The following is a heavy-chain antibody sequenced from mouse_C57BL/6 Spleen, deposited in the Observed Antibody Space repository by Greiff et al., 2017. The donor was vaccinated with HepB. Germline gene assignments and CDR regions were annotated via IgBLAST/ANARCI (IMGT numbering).Heavy chain of an antibody. CDR2: ISGGGGNT. V-gene: IGHV5-9*01. Sequence: EVKLEESGGGLVKPGGSLKLSCAASGFTFSSYTMSWVRQTPEKRLEWVATISGGGGNTYYPDSVKGRFTISRDNAKNTLYLQMSRLRSEDTALYYCARRGSPYYAMDYWGQGTSVTVSS. CDR1: GFTFSSYT. J-gene: IGHJ4*01. CDR3: ARRGSPYYAMDY.